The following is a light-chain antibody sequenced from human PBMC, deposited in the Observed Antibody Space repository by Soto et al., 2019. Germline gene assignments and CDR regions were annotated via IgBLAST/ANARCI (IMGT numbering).Light chain of an antibody. Sequence: EMVLTQSPGTLSLSPGERATLSCRASQSVSSYLAWYQQKPVQAPRLLIYGASSRSTGIPDRFSGSGSGTDFTLTISRLEPEDFAVYDGQQYGSSPRTFGQGTKVDIK. CDR1: QSVSSY. CDR3: QQYGSSPRT. CDR2: GAS. V-gene: IGKV3-20*01. J-gene: IGKJ1*01.